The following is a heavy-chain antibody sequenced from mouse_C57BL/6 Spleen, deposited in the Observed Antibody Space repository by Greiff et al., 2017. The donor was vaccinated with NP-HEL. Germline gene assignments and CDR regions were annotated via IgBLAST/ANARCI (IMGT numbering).Heavy chain of an antibody. CDR1: GFSLTSYG. V-gene: IGHV2-2*01. Sequence: QVQLQQSGPGLVQPSQSLSITCTVSGFSLTSYGVHWVRQSPGKGLEWLGVIWSGGSTDYNAAFISRLSISKDNSKSQVFFKMNSLQADDTAIYYCARNAWGYAMDYWGQGTSVTVSS. CDR2: IWSGGST. D-gene: IGHD4-1*01. CDR3: ARNAWGYAMDY. J-gene: IGHJ4*01.